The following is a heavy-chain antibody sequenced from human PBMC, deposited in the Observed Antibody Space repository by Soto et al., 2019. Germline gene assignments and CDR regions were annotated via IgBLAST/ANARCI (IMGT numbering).Heavy chain of an antibody. D-gene: IGHD5-18*01. V-gene: IGHV4-34*01. Sequence: QVQLQQWGAGLLKPSETLFLTCAVYGGSFSGYYWSWIRQPPGKGLEWIGEINHSGSTNYNPSLKSRVTISVDTSKNQFSLKLSSVTAADTAVYYCAREWRADTAMVTIDYWGQGTLVTVSS. CDR1: GGSFSGYY. J-gene: IGHJ4*02. CDR3: AREWRADTAMVTIDY. CDR2: INHSGST.